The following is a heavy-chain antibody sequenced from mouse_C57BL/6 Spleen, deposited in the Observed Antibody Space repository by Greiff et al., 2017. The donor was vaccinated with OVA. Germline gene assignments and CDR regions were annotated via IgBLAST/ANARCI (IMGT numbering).Heavy chain of an antibody. V-gene: IGHV5-6*01. J-gene: IGHJ4*01. CDR2: ISSGGSYT. CDR3: ARHESLYYYAMDY. Sequence: EVQLVESGGDLVKPGGSLKLSCAASGFTFSSYGMSWVRQTPDKRLEWVATISSGGSYTYYPDSVKGRFTISRDNAKNTLYLQRSSLKSEDTAMYYCARHESLYYYAMDYWGQGTSVTVSS. D-gene: IGHD6-5*01. CDR1: GFTFSSYG.